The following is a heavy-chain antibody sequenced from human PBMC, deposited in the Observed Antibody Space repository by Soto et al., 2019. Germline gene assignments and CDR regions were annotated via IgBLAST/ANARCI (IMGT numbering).Heavy chain of an antibody. J-gene: IGHJ4*02. CDR2: VSPNGQGI. V-gene: IGHV3-23*01. CDR1: GFTLGRYG. CDR3: AKDRNYPRDYFHY. D-gene: IGHD1-7*01. Sequence: GGSLRLSXAASGFTLGRYGMSWVRQATGKGLEWVSAVSPNGQGIYYADSVRGRFTISRDFSKNTVFLHMDSLRAEDTAVYYCAKDRNYPRDYFHYWGQGTLVTVSS.